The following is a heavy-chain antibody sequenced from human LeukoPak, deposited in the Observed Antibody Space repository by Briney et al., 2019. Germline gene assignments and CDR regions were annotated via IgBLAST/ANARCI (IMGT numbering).Heavy chain of an antibody. CDR1: GGTFSSYA. CDR3: ARTGSGCSGGSCYSWFDP. Sequence: ASVKVSCKASGGTFSSYAISWVRQAPGQGLEWMGGIIPIFGTANYAQKLQGRVTITTDESTSTAYMELSSLRSEDTAVYYCARTGSGCSGGSCYSWFDPWGQGTLVTVSS. D-gene: IGHD2-15*01. CDR2: IIPIFGTA. J-gene: IGHJ5*02. V-gene: IGHV1-69*05.